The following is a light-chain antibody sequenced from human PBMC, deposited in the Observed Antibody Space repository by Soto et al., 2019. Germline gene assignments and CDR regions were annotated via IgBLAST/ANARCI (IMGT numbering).Light chain of an antibody. J-gene: IGLJ2*01. CDR2: EVS. CDR3: SSYAGNNNLV. Sequence: QSVLTQPTSASGSPGQSVTISCTGTSSDVAGYNYVSWYQQHPGKAPKLMIYEVSKRHSGVPDRFSGSKSGNTASLTVSGLQAEDEADYYCSSYAGNNNLVFGGGTKLTVL. V-gene: IGLV2-8*01. CDR1: SSDVAGYNY.